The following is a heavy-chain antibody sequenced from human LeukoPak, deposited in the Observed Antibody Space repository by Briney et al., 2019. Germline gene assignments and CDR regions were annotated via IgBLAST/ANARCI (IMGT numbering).Heavy chain of an antibody. Sequence: GGSLRLSCAASGFIVSTNYMSWVRQAPGKGLEWVSVLYSGGTTYYADSVKGRFTISRDNSKNTLYLQMNSLRAEDTAVYYCAKGPNSRITIFGVVIRYFDYWGQGTLVTVSS. V-gene: IGHV3-66*02. CDR1: GFIVSTNY. CDR2: LYSGGTT. J-gene: IGHJ4*02. D-gene: IGHD3-3*01. CDR3: AKGPNSRITIFGVVIRYFDY.